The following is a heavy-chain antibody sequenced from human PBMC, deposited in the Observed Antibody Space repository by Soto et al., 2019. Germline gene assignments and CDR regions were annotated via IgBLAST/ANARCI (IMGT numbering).Heavy chain of an antibody. CDR3: ARDGALRYNWNDRGYFDY. CDR2: IIPIFGTA. J-gene: IGHJ4*02. D-gene: IGHD1-1*01. CDR1: GGTFSSYA. Sequence: SVKVSCKASGGTFSSYAISWVRQAPGQGLEWMGGIIPIFGTANYAQKFQGRVTITADESTSTAYMELSSLRSEDTAVYYCARDGALRYNWNDRGYFDYWGQGTLVTVSS. V-gene: IGHV1-69*13.